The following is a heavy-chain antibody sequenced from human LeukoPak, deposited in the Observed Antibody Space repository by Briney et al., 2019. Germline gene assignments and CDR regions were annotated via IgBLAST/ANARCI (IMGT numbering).Heavy chain of an antibody. J-gene: IGHJ6*02. D-gene: IGHD1-1*01. Sequence: PGGSLRLSCAASGFTFNNYWIHWVRQVPGKGLVWVSRINSDGSSASYVDSVKGRFTISRDNAKNTLLLQMNSLRAEDTAVYYCARRGTGHGMDVWGQGTTVIVSS. CDR2: INSDGSSA. V-gene: IGHV3-74*01. CDR3: ARRGTGHGMDV. CDR1: GFTFNNYW.